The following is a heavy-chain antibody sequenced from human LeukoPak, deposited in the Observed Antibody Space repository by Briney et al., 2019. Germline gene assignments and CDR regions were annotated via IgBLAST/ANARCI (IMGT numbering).Heavy chain of an antibody. Sequence: PGGSLRLSCAASGFTFSDHYMDWVRQAPGKGLEWVGRTRNKANSYTTEYAASVKGRFTISRDDSKNSLYLQMNSLRAEDTAVYYCASRLDYYDSSGYYRGYFDYWGQGTLVTVSS. D-gene: IGHD3-22*01. J-gene: IGHJ4*02. V-gene: IGHV3-72*01. CDR2: TRNKANSYTT. CDR1: GFTFSDHY. CDR3: ASRLDYYDSSGYYRGYFDY.